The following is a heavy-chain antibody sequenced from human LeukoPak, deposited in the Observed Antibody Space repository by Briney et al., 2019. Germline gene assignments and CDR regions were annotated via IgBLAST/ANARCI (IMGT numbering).Heavy chain of an antibody. V-gene: IGHV4-39*01. Sequence: SETPSLTCTVSGGSISSSSYYWGWIRQPPGKGLEWIGSIYYSGSTYYNPSLKSRVTISVDTSKNQFSLKLSSVTAADTAVYYCASRPYDFWSGYSNDYWGQGTLVTVSS. CDR2: IYYSGST. CDR1: GGSISSSSYY. D-gene: IGHD3-3*01. J-gene: IGHJ4*02. CDR3: ASRPYDFWSGYSNDY.